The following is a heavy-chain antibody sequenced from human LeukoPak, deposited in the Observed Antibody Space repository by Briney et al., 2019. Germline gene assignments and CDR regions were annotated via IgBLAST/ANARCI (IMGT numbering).Heavy chain of an antibody. D-gene: IGHD3-3*02. V-gene: IGHV1-18*01. CDR2: ISAYNGNT. Sequence: ASVKVSCKASGYTFTSYGISWVRQPPGQGLEWMGWISAYNGNTNYAQKLQGRVTMTTDTSTSTAYMELRSLRSDDTAVYYCARNPRPRWHFRTVDYWGQGTLVTVSS. CDR3: ARNPRPRWHFRTVDY. J-gene: IGHJ4*02. CDR1: GYTFTSYG.